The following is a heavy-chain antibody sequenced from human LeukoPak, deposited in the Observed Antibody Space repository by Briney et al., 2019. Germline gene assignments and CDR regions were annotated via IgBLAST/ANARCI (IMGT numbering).Heavy chain of an antibody. Sequence: GGSLRLSCAASGFTFSSYAMSWVRQAPGKGVEWVSAISGSGGSTYYADSVKGRFTISRDNSKNTLYLQMNSLRAEDTAVYYCAKGGIGSYYYFDYWGQGTLVTVSS. CDR1: GFTFSSYA. CDR3: AKGGIGSYYYFDY. J-gene: IGHJ4*02. D-gene: IGHD1-26*01. CDR2: ISGSGGST. V-gene: IGHV3-23*01.